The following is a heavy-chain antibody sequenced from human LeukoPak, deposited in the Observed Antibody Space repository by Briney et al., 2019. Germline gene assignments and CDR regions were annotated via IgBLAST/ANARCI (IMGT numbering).Heavy chain of an antibody. D-gene: IGHD3-10*01. J-gene: IGHJ4*02. V-gene: IGHV2-5*01. CDR3: AHSKQTTYYYGSWSHYYFDY. CDR2: IYCNDDK. Sequence: SGPTLVNPTQTLTLTCTFSGFSLRTRGVGVGWIRQPPGKALEWLSLIYCNDDKRYSPSLKSRLTITKDNSKHQVVLTMTNMDPVDTATYYCAHSKQTTYYYGSWSHYYFDYWGQGTLVTVSS. CDR1: GFSLRTRGVG.